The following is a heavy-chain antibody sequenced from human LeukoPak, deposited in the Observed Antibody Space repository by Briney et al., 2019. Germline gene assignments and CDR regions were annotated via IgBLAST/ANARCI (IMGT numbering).Heavy chain of an antibody. Sequence: GASVKVSCKASRYTFTRYYMHWVRQAPGQGLDWMGIINPSGGSTSYAQKFQGRVTMTMATSTCTVYMELSSLRSEDSAVYYCAVYYDNNGYRIWGQGTLVTVSS. CDR1: RYTFTRYY. J-gene: IGHJ4*02. CDR2: INPSGGST. V-gene: IGHV1-46*01. D-gene: IGHD3-22*01. CDR3: AVYYDNNGYRI.